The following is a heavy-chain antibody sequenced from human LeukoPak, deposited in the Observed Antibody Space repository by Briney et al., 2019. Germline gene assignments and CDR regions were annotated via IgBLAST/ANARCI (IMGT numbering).Heavy chain of an antibody. D-gene: IGHD3-10*01. Sequence: PSETLSLTCSVSDDLISNYYWSWIRQPPGKGLEWIGYIYYSGNTKYNPSLKSRLTLSADTSKNQFSLKLSSVTAAATAVYYCARTGYGSGSFYNYWYFDVWGRGTLVAVSS. CDR1: DDLISNYY. V-gene: IGHV4-59*01. CDR3: ARTGYGSGSFYNYWYFDV. J-gene: IGHJ2*01. CDR2: IYYSGNT.